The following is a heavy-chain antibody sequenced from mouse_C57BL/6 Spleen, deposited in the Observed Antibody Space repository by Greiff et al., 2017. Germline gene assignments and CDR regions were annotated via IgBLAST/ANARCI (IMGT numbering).Heavy chain of an antibody. CDR1: GYTFTSYW. CDR3: ARDGLYYGSSSSWFAY. D-gene: IGHD1-1*01. CDR2: INPSNGGT. V-gene: IGHV1-53*01. Sequence: QVQLKQPGTELVKPGASVKLSCKASGYTFTSYWMHWVKQRPGQGLEWIGNINPSNGGTNYNEKFKSKATLTVDKSSSTAYMQLSSLTSEDSAVYYCARDGLYYGSSSSWFAYWGQGTLVTVSA. J-gene: IGHJ3*01.